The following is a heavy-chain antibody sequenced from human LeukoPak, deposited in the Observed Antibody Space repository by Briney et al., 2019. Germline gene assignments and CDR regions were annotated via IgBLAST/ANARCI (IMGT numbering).Heavy chain of an antibody. CDR3: ARDTVVVVAATGAFDI. D-gene: IGHD2-15*01. V-gene: IGHV3-7*01. CDR1: GFTFSSYD. CDR2: IKQEGSEK. J-gene: IGHJ3*02. Sequence: GGSMRLSCAASGFTFSSYDMSWVRQAPGKGLEWVANIKQEGSEKYYVDSVKGRFTISKDHAKNSLYLQMNSLRAEDTAVYYCARDTVVVVAATGAFDIWGQGTMVTVSS.